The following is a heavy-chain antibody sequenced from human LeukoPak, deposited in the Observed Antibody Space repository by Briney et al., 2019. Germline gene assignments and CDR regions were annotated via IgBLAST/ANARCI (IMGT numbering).Heavy chain of an antibody. V-gene: IGHV4-39*01. J-gene: IGHJ4*02. CDR2: VSTSGST. CDR3: ARHTNQGYLVITVSDF. D-gene: IGHD1-20*01. CDR1: GVSLSRGTFY. Sequence: SETLSLTSSASGVSLSRGTFYCGWIRQPPGKELEWIGSVSTSGSTYYNPSLKSRVTISDDRSSNQFSLNLNSVTAADTAVYYCARHTNQGYLVITVSDFCGQGSLVTVSS.